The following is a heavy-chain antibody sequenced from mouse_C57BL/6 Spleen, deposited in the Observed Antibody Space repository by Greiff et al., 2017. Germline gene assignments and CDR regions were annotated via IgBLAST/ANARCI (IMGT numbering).Heavy chain of an antibody. CDR2: IDPSDSYT. D-gene: IGHD2-4*01. CDR1: GYTFTSYW. Sequence: QVQLKQPGAELVMPGASVKLSCKASGYTFTSYWMHWVKQRPGQGLEWIGEIDPSDSYTNYNQKFKGKSTLTVDKSSSTAYMQLSSLTSEDSAVYFCARSDCDPLDYWGQGTTLTVSS. V-gene: IGHV1-69*01. J-gene: IGHJ2*01. CDR3: ARSDCDPLDY.